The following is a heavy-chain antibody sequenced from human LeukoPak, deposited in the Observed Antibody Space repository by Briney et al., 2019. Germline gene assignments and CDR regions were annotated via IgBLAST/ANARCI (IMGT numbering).Heavy chain of an antibody. D-gene: IGHD2-2*01. CDR3: ARGGSGEVVPAATTQGLGPPGWFDP. CDR1: GGSFSGYH. Sequence: PSETLSLTCAVYGGSFSGYHWSWIRQPPGKGLEWIGEINDSGSTNYNPSLKSRVTISVDTSKNQFSLKLSSVTAADTAVFYCARGGSGEVVPAATTQGLGPPGWFDPWGQGTLVTVSS. V-gene: IGHV4-34*01. J-gene: IGHJ5*02. CDR2: INDSGST.